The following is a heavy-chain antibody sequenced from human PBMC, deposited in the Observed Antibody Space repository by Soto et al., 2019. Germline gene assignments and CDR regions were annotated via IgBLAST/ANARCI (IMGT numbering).Heavy chain of an antibody. CDR2: IIPIFSRT. Sequence: QVQLVQSGTEVKEPGSSVKVSCKASGGSFSTSSFVWVRQDPGQGLEWMGGIIPIFSRTNLAQKFQGRVTFSADESTRTTYMELRSLTSEDTAIYYCARDVVRSTAGDSWGQGPLVTVSS. J-gene: IGHJ4*02. D-gene: IGHD2-15*01. V-gene: IGHV1-69*01. CDR3: ARDVVRSTAGDS. CDR1: GGSFSTSS.